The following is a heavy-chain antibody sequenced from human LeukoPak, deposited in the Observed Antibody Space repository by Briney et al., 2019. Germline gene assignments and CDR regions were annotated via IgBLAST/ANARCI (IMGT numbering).Heavy chain of an antibody. J-gene: IGHJ4*02. CDR2: IIPIFGTA. D-gene: IGHD5-24*01. V-gene: IGHV1-69*05. CDR3: ARVPTGWLHRYYFDY. CDR1: GGTFISYA. Sequence: SVKVSCKASGGTFISYAISWVGQAPGQGGEWRGGIIPIFGTANYAQKCQGRVTITTDEETRKAYMEMSRLRARDTAVYYCARVPTGWLHRYYFDYWGQGTLVTVSS.